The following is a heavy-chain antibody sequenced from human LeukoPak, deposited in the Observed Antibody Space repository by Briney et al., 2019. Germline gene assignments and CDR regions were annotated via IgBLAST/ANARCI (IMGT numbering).Heavy chain of an antibody. D-gene: IGHD2-2*01. Sequence: GESLKISCRGSGYSFNTYWIGWLRQMPGKGREGMVIFYPGVYDTRYSPSFQGQVTMSVDKSINNAYLQWSRLKASDTAMYYCARRQGCSNTNCPPDYWGQGTLVTVSS. CDR1: GYSFNTYW. CDR2: FYPGVYDT. J-gene: IGHJ4*02. V-gene: IGHV5-51*01. CDR3: ARRQGCSNTNCPPDY.